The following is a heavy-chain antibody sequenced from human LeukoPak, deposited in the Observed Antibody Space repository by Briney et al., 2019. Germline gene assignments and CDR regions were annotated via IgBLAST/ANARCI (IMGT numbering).Heavy chain of an antibody. Sequence: PSETLSLTCTVSGGSISSYYWSWIRQPPGKGLEWIGYIYYSGSTNYNPSLKSRVTISVDTSKNQFSLKLSSVTAADTAVYYCARGGPSSGWYQYTTDYWGQGTLVTVSS. V-gene: IGHV4-59*01. J-gene: IGHJ4*02. D-gene: IGHD6-19*01. CDR1: GGSISSYY. CDR2: IYYSGST. CDR3: ARGGPSSGWYQYTTDY.